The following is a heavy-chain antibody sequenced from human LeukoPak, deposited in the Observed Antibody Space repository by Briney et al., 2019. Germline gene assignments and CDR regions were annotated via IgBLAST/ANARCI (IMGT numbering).Heavy chain of an antibody. Sequence: GGSLRLSCAASGFTVSSNYMSWVRQAPGKGLEWVSGISSSSRYIYYRDSVKGRFTISRDNAKNSLYLQMNSLRAEDTAVYYCARGQPPSYWGQGTLVTVSS. CDR1: GFTVSSNY. J-gene: IGHJ4*02. CDR2: ISSSSRYI. D-gene: IGHD5-18*01. CDR3: ARGQPPSY. V-gene: IGHV3-21*01.